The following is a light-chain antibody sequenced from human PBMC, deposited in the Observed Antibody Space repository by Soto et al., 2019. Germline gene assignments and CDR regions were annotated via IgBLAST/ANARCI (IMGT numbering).Light chain of an antibody. CDR3: AAWDDSLTGAV. CDR1: SSNIGSNT. CDR2: SNN. V-gene: IGLV1-44*01. J-gene: IGLJ7*01. Sequence: QLVLTQPPSASGTPGQRVTISCSGSSSNIGSNTVNWFQQLPGTAPKLIIYSNNQRPSGVPDRCSGSKSGTSASLAISGLQSEDEASSYCAAWDDSLTGAVFGGGTPLTV.